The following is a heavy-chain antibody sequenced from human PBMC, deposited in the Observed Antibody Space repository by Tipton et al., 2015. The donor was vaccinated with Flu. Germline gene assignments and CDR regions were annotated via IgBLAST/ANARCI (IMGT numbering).Heavy chain of an antibody. D-gene: IGHD3-16*01. CDR1: GFTLTNYW. CDR3: ARFAGGP. Sequence: SGFTLTNYWILWVRQAPGKGLEWVANINEDGSTTYYLGSVKGRFTISRDNARNSLYLQMNSLRGEDTAIYHCARFAGGPWGQGTLVTVSS. V-gene: IGHV3-7*01. CDR2: INEDGSTT. J-gene: IGHJ5*02.